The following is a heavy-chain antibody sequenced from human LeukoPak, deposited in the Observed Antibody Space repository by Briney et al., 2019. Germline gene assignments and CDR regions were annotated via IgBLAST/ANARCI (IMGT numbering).Heavy chain of an antibody. CDR1: GGSISSYY. D-gene: IGHD3-3*01. J-gene: IGHJ4*02. V-gene: IGHV4-4*07. Sequence: SETLSLTCTVSGGSISSYYWSWFRQPAGKGLEWIGSIYITGSTNYNPSLKSRVTMSVDTSKSQFSLRLSSVTAADTAVYYCARSGGGFSRGSFGYLDYWGRGTLVTVSS. CDR3: ARSGGGFSRGSFGYLDY. CDR2: IYITGST.